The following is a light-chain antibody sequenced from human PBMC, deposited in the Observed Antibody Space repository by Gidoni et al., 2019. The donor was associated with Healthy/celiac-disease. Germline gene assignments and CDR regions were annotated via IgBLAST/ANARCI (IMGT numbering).Light chain of an antibody. CDR1: QSVSSSY. CDR3: QQYGSSPRT. J-gene: IGKJ1*01. Sequence: EIVLTQSPGTLSLSPGERATLSCRASQSVSSSYLAWYQQKPGQAPRLRIYGASSRATGIPDRFSGSGSGTDFTLTISRLDPEDFAVYYCQQYGSSPRTFGQGTKVEIK. V-gene: IGKV3-20*01. CDR2: GAS.